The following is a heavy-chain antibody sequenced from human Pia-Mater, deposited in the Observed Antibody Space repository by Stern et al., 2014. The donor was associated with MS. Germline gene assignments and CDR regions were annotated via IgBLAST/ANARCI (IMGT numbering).Heavy chain of an antibody. CDR3: TRGRGTNSYH. D-gene: IGHD2-2*01. CDR1: GFTFGDYA. CDR2: IRTKRYDETT. Sequence: EVQLEESGGGLVQPGRSLRLSCTASGFTFGDYAMSWFRKAPGKGLEWVGFIRTKRYDETTQYGASVKGRFTISRDDSRSIAYLQMSSLKSEDTAVYYCTRGRGTNSYHWGQGVLVTVSS. J-gene: IGHJ4*02. V-gene: IGHV3-49*03.